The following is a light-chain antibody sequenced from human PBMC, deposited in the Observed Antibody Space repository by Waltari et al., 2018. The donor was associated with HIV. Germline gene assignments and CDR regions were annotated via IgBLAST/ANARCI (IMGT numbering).Light chain of an antibody. CDR3: QQYNNWPPYT. V-gene: IGKV3-15*01. CDR2: RAS. CDR1: QSVSIN. Sequence: EIVLTPSPATLSVSAGESVTPSCRASQSVSINVAWYQQRPGQGPRLLIYRASTRATNVPAKFSGGGSGTEFTLSISSLQSEDFAVYYCQQYNNWPPYTFGQGTKLELK. J-gene: IGKJ2*01.